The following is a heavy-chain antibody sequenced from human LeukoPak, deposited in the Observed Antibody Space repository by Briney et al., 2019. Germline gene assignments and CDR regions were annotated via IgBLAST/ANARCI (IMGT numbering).Heavy chain of an antibody. CDR2: IYSGGST. J-gene: IGHJ4*02. CDR3: ARASYYYGWGDY. V-gene: IGHV3-66*01. CDR1: GFTFSTYV. D-gene: IGHD3-10*01. Sequence: PGGSLRLSCAASGFTFSTYVMHWVRQAPGKGLEWVSVIYSGGSTYYADSVKGRFTISRDNSKNTLYLQMNSLRAEDTAVYYCARASYYYGWGDYWGQGPLVTVPS.